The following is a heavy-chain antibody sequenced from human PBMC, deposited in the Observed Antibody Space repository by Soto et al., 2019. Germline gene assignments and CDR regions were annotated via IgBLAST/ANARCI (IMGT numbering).Heavy chain of an antibody. CDR3: ARGLPYPYDILTGPTDY. D-gene: IGHD3-9*01. V-gene: IGHV3-7*01. CDR2: IKQDGSEN. J-gene: IGHJ4*02. Sequence: GGSLILSCAASGFTFSSYWMSWVRQAPGKGLEWVANIKQDGSENYYVDSVKGRFTISRDNAKNSLYLQMNSLRAEDTAVYYCARGLPYPYDILTGPTDYWGQGTLVTVSS. CDR1: GFTFSSYW.